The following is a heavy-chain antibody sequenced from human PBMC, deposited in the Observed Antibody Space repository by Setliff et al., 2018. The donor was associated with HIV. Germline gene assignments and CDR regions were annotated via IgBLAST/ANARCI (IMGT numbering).Heavy chain of an antibody. CDR3: ARDLRITLFGGDVYYYYGMDV. CDR2: LSPSGTT. Sequence: PSETLSLTCTVYGGSFSNYYTNWIRQPPGKGLEWIGELSPSGTTRSNPSLQSRVTISLDTSKNQFSLKLSSVTAADTAVYYCARDLRITLFGGDVYYYYGMDVWGQGTTVTVSS. D-gene: IGHD3-3*01. J-gene: IGHJ6*02. V-gene: IGHV4-34*01. CDR1: GGSFSNYY.